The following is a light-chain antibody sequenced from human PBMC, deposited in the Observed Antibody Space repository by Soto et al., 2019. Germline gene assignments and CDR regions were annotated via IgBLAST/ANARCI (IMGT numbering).Light chain of an antibody. Sequence: EIVLTQSPGTLSLSPGDTATLSCRASQSVSSNNLAWYHQKPGQTPRLLIYGASSRATGIPDRFSGSGSGTDFTLTISRLEPEDVAVYYCQQYDNSITFGQGTRLEIE. CDR1: QSVSSNN. V-gene: IGKV3-20*01. CDR3: QQYDNSIT. CDR2: GAS. J-gene: IGKJ5*01.